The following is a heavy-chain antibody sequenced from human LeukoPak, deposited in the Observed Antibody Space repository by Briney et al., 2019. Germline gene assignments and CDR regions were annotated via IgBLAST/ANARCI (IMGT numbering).Heavy chain of an antibody. CDR1: GFTFTSSA. D-gene: IGHD2-2*01. CDR2: IVVGSGNT. Sequence: SVKVSCKASGFTFTSSAVQWVRQARGQRLEWIGWIVVGSGNTNYAQKFQERVTITRDMSTSLVYMELCSLRSEDTAVYYCAEDCSTASCEIMDVWGQGTTVIVSS. V-gene: IGHV1-58*01. CDR3: AEDCSTASCEIMDV. J-gene: IGHJ6*02.